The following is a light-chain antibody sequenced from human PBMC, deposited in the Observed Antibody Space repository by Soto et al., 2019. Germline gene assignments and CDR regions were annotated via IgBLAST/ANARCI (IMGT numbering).Light chain of an antibody. V-gene: IGLV1-44*01. CDR1: SSNIGSNP. CDR3: AAWDDRLKTYV. CDR2: NND. Sequence: QSVLSQSPSTSGTPGQSVTISCSGSSSNIGSNPVNWYQQVPGAAPKLLIYNNDKRPSGVPDRFSGSKSGTSASLTSRGLQSEDEADYYCAAWDDRLKTYVFGTGTKLTVL. J-gene: IGLJ1*01.